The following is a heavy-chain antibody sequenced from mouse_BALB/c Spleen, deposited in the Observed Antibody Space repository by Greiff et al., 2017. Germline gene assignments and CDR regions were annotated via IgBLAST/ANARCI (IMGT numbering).Heavy chain of an antibody. CDR1: GYSFTGYY. CDR2: ISCYNGAT. CDR3: ARGYYGSQAWCAY. J-gene: IGHJ3*01. Sequence: LVKPGASVKISCKASGYSFTGYYMHWVKQSHGKSLEWIGYISCYNGATSYNQKFKGKATFTVDTSSSTAYMQFNSLTSEDSAVYYCARGYYGSQAWCAYWGQGTLVTVSA. D-gene: IGHD1-1*01. V-gene: IGHV1S34*01.